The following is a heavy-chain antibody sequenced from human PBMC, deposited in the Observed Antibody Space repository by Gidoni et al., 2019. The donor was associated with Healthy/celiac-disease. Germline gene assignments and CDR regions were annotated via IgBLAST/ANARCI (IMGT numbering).Heavy chain of an antibody. J-gene: IGHJ4*02. V-gene: IGHV4-34*01. CDR3: AREEIAVAGYDY. CDR2: INHSGST. D-gene: IGHD6-19*01. CDR1: GGSFSVYY. Sequence: QVQLQQWGAGLLKPSETLSLTCAVYGGSFSVYYWSWIRQPPGKGLDWIGEINHSGSTNYNPSLKSRVTISVDTSKNQFSLKLSSVTAADTAVYYCAREEIAVAGYDYWGQGTLVTVSS.